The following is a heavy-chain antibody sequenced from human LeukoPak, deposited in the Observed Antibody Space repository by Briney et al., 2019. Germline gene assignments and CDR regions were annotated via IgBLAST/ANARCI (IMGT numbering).Heavy chain of an antibody. V-gene: IGHV4-4*02. CDR2: IYHSGST. CDR3: ERSGIAAAGVLDY. D-gene: IGHD6-13*01. J-gene: IGHJ4*02. CDR1: GGSISSSNW. Sequence: PSETLSLTCAVSGGSISSSNWWSWVRQPPGKGLEWIGEIYHSGSTNYNPSLKSRVTISVDKSKNQFSLKLSSVTAADTAVYYCERSGIAAAGVLDYWGQGTLVTVSS.